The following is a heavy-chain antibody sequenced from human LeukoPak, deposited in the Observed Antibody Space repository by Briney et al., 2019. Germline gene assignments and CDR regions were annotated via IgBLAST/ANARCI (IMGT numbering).Heavy chain of an antibody. CDR1: GFTFSGYW. D-gene: IGHD6-19*01. V-gene: IGHV3-74*01. CDR2: INSDGSST. Sequence: GGSLRLSCADPGFTFSGYWMHWVRQAPGKGLVWVSRINSDGSSTSYADSVKGRLTISTDNAKNTLYLQMNSLRAEDTAVYYCARGIYSSGWYDFDYWGQGTLVTVSS. CDR3: ARGIYSSGWYDFDY. J-gene: IGHJ4*02.